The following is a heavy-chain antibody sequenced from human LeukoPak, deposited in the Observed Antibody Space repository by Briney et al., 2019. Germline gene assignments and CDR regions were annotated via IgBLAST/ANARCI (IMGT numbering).Heavy chain of an antibody. CDR3: ASYDFWSGYYLGDF. Sequence: GGSLRLSCAASGFTFSNYDMSWVRQPPGNGLEWVSGISGSGSSSYYADSVKGRFTISRDNSKNTLYLQMNTLRADDTAVYYCASYDFWSGYYLGDFWGQGTLVTVSS. D-gene: IGHD3-3*01. J-gene: IGHJ4*02. CDR2: ISGSGSSS. V-gene: IGHV3-23*01. CDR1: GFTFSNYD.